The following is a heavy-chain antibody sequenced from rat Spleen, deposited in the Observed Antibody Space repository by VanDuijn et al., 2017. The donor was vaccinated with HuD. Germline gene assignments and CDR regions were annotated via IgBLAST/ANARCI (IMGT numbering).Heavy chain of an antibody. CDR2: ISIGGSST. CDR3: TRERPTGY. V-gene: IGHV5-27*01. D-gene: IGHD1-11*01. J-gene: IGHJ2*01. Sequence: EVQLVESGGGLVQPGRSLKLSCAASGFTFSNYGMAWVRQTPTKGLEWVASISIGGSSTYYRDSVKGRFSISRDDAKSTLYLQMDSLRSEDTATYYCTRERPTGYWGQGVMVTVSS. CDR1: GFTFSNYG.